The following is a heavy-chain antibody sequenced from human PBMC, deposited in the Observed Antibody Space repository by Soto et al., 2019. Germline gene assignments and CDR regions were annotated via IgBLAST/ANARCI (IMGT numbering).Heavy chain of an antibody. Sequence: SVKVSCKASGGTFSSYAISWVRRAPGQGLEWMGGVIPIFGTANYAQKFQGRVTITADNSTRTAYMELSSLRSEDTAVYYCARCPGTYSSSSYNYSYGLDVWGQGSTVSVSS. CDR3: ARCPGTYSSSSYNYSYGLDV. D-gene: IGHD6-13*01. CDR1: GGTFSSYA. J-gene: IGHJ6*02. V-gene: IGHV1-69*06. CDR2: VIPIFGTA.